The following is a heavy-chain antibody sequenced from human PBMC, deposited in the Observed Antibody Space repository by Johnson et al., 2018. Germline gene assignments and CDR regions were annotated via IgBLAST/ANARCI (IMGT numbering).Heavy chain of an antibody. Sequence: VQLVESGGGLVQPGGSLRLSCAASGFTFSSYWMHWVRQAPGKGLVWVSRINSDGSSTSYAASVKGRFTIPRDHAKNTLYLQMNSLRAEDTAVYYCARDGVATIADSYYSYYMDVWGTGTTVTVSS. J-gene: IGHJ6*03. CDR1: GFTFSSYW. CDR3: ARDGVATIADSYYSYYMDV. V-gene: IGHV3-74*01. CDR2: INSDGSST. D-gene: IGHD5-12*01.